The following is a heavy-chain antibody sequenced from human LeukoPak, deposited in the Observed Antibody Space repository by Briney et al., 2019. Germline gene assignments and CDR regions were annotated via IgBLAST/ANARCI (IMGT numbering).Heavy chain of an antibody. V-gene: IGHV3-30*02. CDR3: AKGETYYDSGGFFDY. CDR2: IWYDGSNK. CDR1: GFTFSSYG. J-gene: IGHJ4*02. Sequence: PGGSLRLSCAASGFTFSSYGMHWVRQAPGKGLEWVAVIWYDGSNKYYADSVKGRFTISRDNSKNTLYLQMNSLRAEDTAVYYCAKGETYYDSGGFFDYWGQGTLVTVSS. D-gene: IGHD3-22*01.